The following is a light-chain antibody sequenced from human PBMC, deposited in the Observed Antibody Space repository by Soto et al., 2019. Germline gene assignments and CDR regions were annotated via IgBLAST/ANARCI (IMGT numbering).Light chain of an antibody. Sequence: QSALTQPPSVSGAPGQRVTISCTGTSSNLGAGFDVHWYQQLPGTAPKLLIYNTNRPSGVADRFSGSKSGTPASLAITGLQGEDEAEYYCQSYESSLSGYVFGTGTKVTVL. J-gene: IGLJ1*01. CDR1: SSNLGAGFD. CDR2: NT. V-gene: IGLV1-40*01. CDR3: QSYESSLSGYV.